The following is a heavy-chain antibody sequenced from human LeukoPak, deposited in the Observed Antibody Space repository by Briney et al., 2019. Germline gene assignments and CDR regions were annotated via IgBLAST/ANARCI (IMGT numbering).Heavy chain of an antibody. Sequence: GGSLRLSCTTSGVTFTNYGINWVRQAPGKGLEWVAAIWYDGSKTSYTDSVKGRFTVSREISKNTVYLQMNGLKAEDTAVYSCARDDCSTTPCYAYWGQGTLVTVSS. CDR1: GVTFTNYG. J-gene: IGHJ4*02. V-gene: IGHV3-33*01. D-gene: IGHD2-2*01. CDR2: IWYDGSKT. CDR3: ARDDCSTTPCYAY.